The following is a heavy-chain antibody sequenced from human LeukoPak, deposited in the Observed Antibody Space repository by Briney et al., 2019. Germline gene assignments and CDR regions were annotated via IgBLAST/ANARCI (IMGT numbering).Heavy chain of an antibody. CDR2: VDFEGTGT. CDR3: ATGLGFYYDF. V-gene: IGHV3-74*03. J-gene: IGHJ4*02. Sequence: PGRSLRLSCAVSGLTFTKYWMHWVCRAPTRGLMCVSRVDFEGTGTTYADSARGRFTISRDNAKNTVYLQMNRVRCVDRAVYFFATGLGFYYDFWGQGTLVTVSS. CDR1: GLTFTKYW. D-gene: IGHD5-12*01.